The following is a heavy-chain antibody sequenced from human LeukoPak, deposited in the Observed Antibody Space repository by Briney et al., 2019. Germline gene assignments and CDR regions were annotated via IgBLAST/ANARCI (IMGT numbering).Heavy chain of an antibody. J-gene: IGHJ4*02. CDR1: GLTFSDHH. D-gene: IGHD7-27*01. Sequence: GGSLRLSGAASGLTFSDHHMDWFRQAPGEGLEWVALIRNKANRYTTEYAASVKGRFTISRDDSENSLYLQMDSLKTEDTAVYYCARSPLGIAPFDYWGQGTLVTVSS. CDR3: ARSPLGIAPFDY. V-gene: IGHV3-72*01. CDR2: IRNKANRYTT.